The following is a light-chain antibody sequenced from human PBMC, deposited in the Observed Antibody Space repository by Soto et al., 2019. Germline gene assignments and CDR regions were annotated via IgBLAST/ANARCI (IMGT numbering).Light chain of an antibody. CDR2: DAS. J-gene: IGKJ2*01. V-gene: IGKV1-33*01. Sequence: DIQMTQSPSSLSASVGDRVTITCQASQDISNYLNWYQQKPGKAPKLLIYDASNLETGVPSRFGGRRSGKDFTLTILRLQPDESAPSYCPQYPALPYPFGQGTNLEIK. CDR3: PQYPALPYP. CDR1: QDISNY.